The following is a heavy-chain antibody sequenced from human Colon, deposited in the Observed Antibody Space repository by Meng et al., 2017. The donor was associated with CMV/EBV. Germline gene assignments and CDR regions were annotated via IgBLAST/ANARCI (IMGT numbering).Heavy chain of an antibody. Sequence: SETLSLTCAVSGASIGTNYWSWVRQPPGKGLEWVGYIFYRGTIQYNPSLKSRVTISVDTSKNQVSLKLTAVTAGDTAVYYCARMPGASVGFDYWGQGALVTVSS. D-gene: IGHD5/OR15-5a*01. CDR2: IFYRGTI. CDR3: ARMPGASVGFDY. CDR1: GASIGTNY. J-gene: IGHJ4*02. V-gene: IGHV4-59*01.